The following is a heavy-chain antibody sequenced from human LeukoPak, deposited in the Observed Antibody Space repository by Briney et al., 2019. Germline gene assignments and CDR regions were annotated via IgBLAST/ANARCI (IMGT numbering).Heavy chain of an antibody. D-gene: IGHD6-13*01. V-gene: IGHV3-73*01. CDR1: GFTFSGSA. Sequence: GGSLRLSCAASGFTFSGSAMHWVRQASGKGLEWVGRIRSKANSYATAYAASVKGRFTISRDDSKNTAYLQMNSLRAEDTAVYYCARGGPAAASHYWGQGTLVTVSS. CDR3: ARGGPAAASHY. J-gene: IGHJ4*02. CDR2: IRSKANSYAT.